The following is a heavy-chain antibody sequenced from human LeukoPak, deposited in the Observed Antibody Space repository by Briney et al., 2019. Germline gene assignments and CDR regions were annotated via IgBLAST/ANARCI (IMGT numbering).Heavy chain of an antibody. CDR1: GGSFSGYY. Sequence: SETLSLTCAVYGGSFSGYYWSWIRQPPGKGLEWIGEINHSGSTNYNPSLKSRVTISVDTSKNQFSLKLSSVTAADTAVYYCARYTSYYYYYMDVWGKGTTVTVSS. CDR2: INHSGST. J-gene: IGHJ6*03. CDR3: ARYTSYYYYYMDV. V-gene: IGHV4-34*01.